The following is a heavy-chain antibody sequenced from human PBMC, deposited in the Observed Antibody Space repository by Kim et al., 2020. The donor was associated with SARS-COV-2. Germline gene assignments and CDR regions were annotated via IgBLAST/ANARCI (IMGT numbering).Heavy chain of an antibody. CDR1: GFTFSTYA. V-gene: IGHV3-23*01. CDR2: ISGRGGTT. D-gene: IGHD6-19*01. Sequence: GGSLRLSCTASGFTFSTYAMSWVRQAPGKGLEWVSGISGRGGTTYYADSVKGRFSISRDNSKNTLYLQMNSLVAEDTAVYYCAKDLAPNTNGWYYFYYSGQGTLFSVSS. J-gene: IGHJ4*02. CDR3: AKDLAPNTNGWYYFYY.